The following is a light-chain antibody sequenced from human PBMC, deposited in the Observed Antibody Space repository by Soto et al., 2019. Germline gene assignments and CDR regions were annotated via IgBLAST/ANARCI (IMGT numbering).Light chain of an antibody. CDR1: QGISSY. V-gene: IGKV1-5*03. CDR3: QQYSTYPSLT. CDR2: KAS. Sequence: DIQMTQSPSTLSASVGDRVTITCRASQGISSYLNWYQQKPGKAPKLLIYKASTLKSGVPSRFSGSGSGTEFTLTISGLQPDDFATYFCQQYSTYPSLTFGGGTKVDIK. J-gene: IGKJ4*01.